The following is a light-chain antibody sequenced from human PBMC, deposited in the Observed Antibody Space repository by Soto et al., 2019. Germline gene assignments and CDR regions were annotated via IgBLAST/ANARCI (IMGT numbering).Light chain of an antibody. V-gene: IGLV3-21*02. CDR2: DDS. CDR3: QVWDISSDQYL. J-gene: IGLJ1*01. CDR1: NIASKS. Sequence: SYELTQPPSVSVAAGQTGRITCGGNNIASKSVHWYQQRPGQAPVLVLYDDSNRPSGIPARFAGSNSGSTATLTISSVEAGDEADYFCQVWDISSDQYLFGAGTKVTVL.